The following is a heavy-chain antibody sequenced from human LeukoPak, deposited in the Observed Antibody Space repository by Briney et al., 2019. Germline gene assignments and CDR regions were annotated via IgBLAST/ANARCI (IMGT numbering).Heavy chain of an antibody. J-gene: IGHJ5*02. Sequence: ASVKVSCKASGYTFTSYYMHWVRQAPGQGLEWMGWINPNSGGTNYAQKFQGRVTMTRDTSISTAYMELSRLRSDDTAVYYCARPMYNWNYVDNWFDPWDQGTLVTVSS. D-gene: IGHD1-7*01. CDR3: ARPMYNWNYVDNWFDP. CDR2: INPNSGGT. CDR1: GYTFTSYY. V-gene: IGHV1-2*02.